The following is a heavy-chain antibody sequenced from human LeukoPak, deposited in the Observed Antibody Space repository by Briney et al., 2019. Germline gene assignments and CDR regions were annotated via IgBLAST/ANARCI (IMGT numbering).Heavy chain of an antibody. J-gene: IGHJ5*02. CDR3: AKGPYDYVWGSWFDP. CDR2: ISGSGGST. Sequence: GGTLRLSCAASGFTFSSYGMSWVRQAPGKGLEWVSAISGSGGSTYYADSVKGRFTISRDNSKNTLYLQMNSLRAEDTAVYYCAKGPYDYVWGSWFDPWGQGTLVTVSS. D-gene: IGHD3-16*01. V-gene: IGHV3-23*01. CDR1: GFTFSSYG.